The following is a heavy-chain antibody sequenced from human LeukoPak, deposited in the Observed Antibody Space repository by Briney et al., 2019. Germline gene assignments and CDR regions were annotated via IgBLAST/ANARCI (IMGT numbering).Heavy chain of an antibody. Sequence: SVKVSCKASGGTFSSYAISWVRQAPGQGLEWMGGITPIFGTANYAQKFQGRVTITADESTSTAYMELSSLRSEDTAVYYCARDPGYCSSTSCYTGDFDYWGQGTLVTVSS. CDR1: GGTFSSYA. V-gene: IGHV1-69*13. CDR2: ITPIFGTA. D-gene: IGHD2-2*02. J-gene: IGHJ4*02. CDR3: ARDPGYCSSTSCYTGDFDY.